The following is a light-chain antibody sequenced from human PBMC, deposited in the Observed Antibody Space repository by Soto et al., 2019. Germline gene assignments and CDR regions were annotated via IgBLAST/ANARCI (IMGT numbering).Light chain of an antibody. J-gene: IGLJ3*02. V-gene: IGLV1-51*01. CDR3: GTWESNLSAWV. Sequence: QSALTRPHSLSATPGQNVTISFAASSSNIGNSYVSWYQQLPGAAPKLLIYENKQRPSGIPNRFSGSKSDTSAALAITGIQTGEEADYYRGTWESNLSAWVFGGGTTITVL. CDR2: ENK. CDR1: SSNIGNSY.